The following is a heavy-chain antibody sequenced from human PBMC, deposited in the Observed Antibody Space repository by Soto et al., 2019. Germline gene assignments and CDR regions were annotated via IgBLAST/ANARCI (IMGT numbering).Heavy chain of an antibody. CDR3: ARYTCSSYYYYYYMDC. CDR1: GYSFTSYW. Sequence: GESLKISCKGSGYSFTSYWIGWVRQMPGKGLEWMGIIYPGDSDTRYSPSFQGQVTISADKSISTAYLQWSSLKASDTAMYYCARYTCSSYYYYYYMDCWGKGTTVTVSS. J-gene: IGHJ6*03. D-gene: IGHD6-6*01. V-gene: IGHV5-51*01. CDR2: IYPGDSDT.